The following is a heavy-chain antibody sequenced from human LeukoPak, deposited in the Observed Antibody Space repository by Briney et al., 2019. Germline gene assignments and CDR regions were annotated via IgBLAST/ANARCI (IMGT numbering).Heavy chain of an antibody. Sequence: ASVKVSCKAPGYTFTSYAMNWVRQAPGQGLEWMGWINTNTGNPTYAQGFTGRFVFSLDTSVSTAYLQISSLKAEDTAVYYCAIITIFVSPLEGPYNNWGQGTLVTVSS. CDR3: AIITIFVSPLEGPYNN. V-gene: IGHV7-4-1*02. CDR1: GYTFTSYA. J-gene: IGHJ4*02. CDR2: INTNTGNP. D-gene: IGHD3-3*01.